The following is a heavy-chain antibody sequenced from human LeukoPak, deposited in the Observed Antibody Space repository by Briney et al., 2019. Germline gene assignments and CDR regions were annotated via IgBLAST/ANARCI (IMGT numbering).Heavy chain of an antibody. V-gene: IGHV4-39*07. CDR2: IYYSGST. CDR3: ARVLRGPYGHFDY. CDR1: GGSISSSSYY. J-gene: IGHJ4*02. Sequence: PSETLSLTCTVSGGSISSSSYYWGWIRQPPGKGLEWIGSIYYSGSTYYNPSLKSRVTISVDTSKNQFSLKLSSVTAADTAVYYCARVLRGPYGHFDYWGQGTLVTVSS. D-gene: IGHD3-16*01.